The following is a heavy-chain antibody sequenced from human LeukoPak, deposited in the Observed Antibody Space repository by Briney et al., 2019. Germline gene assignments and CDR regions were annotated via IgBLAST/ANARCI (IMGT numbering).Heavy chain of an antibody. V-gene: IGHV3-48*01. Sequence: GGSLRLSCAASGFSFSSYSMNWVRQAPGKGLEWVSYISGSGNAKHYTDSVKGRFTISRDNAKNALYLQMNSLRAEDTAVYFCARDYVYAFDYWGQGTLDTVSS. CDR1: GFSFSSYS. D-gene: IGHD2/OR15-2a*01. CDR3: ARDYVYAFDY. CDR2: ISGSGNAK. J-gene: IGHJ4*02.